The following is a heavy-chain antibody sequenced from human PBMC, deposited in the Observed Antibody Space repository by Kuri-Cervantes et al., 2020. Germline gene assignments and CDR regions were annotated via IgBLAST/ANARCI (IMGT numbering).Heavy chain of an antibody. CDR1: GFTFSSYS. J-gene: IGHJ4*02. Sequence: GESLKISCAASGFTFSSYSMNWVRQAPGKGLEWVSSISSSSSYIYYADSVKGRFTISRDNPKNTLYLQMNSLRAEDTAVYYCAKEDYAMNYWGQGTLVTVSS. V-gene: IGHV3-21*01. D-gene: IGHD3-16*01. CDR2: ISSSSSYI. CDR3: AKEDYAMNY.